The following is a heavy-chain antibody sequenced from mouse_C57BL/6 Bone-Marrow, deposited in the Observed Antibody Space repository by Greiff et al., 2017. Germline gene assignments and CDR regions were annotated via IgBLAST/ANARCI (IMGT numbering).Heavy chain of an antibody. J-gene: IGHJ4*01. CDR2: FYPGSGSI. D-gene: IGHD1-1*01. CDR3: ARHEDREEDYYGSSYGAMDD. V-gene: IGHV1-62-2*01. CDR1: GYTFTEYT. Sequence: VQRVESGAELVKPGASVKLSCKASGYTFTEYTIHWVKQRSGQGLEWIGWFYPGSGSIKYNEKFKDKATLTADKSSSTVYMELSRLTSEDSAVYVCARHEDREEDYYGSSYGAMDDWGQGTSVTVSS.